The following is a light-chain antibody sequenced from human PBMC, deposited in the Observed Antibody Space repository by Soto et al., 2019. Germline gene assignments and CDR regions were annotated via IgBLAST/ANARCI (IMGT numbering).Light chain of an antibody. J-gene: IGKJ1*01. V-gene: IGKV3-20*01. CDR2: GAS. CDR1: QSVSSSY. Sequence: EIVWPQSPCTLSLSPGERSTLSCMASQSVSSSYLAWYQQKPGQAPRLLIYGASSRATGIPDRFSGSGSGTDFTLTISRLEPEDFAVYYCQQYGSSRTFGQGTKVDIK. CDR3: QQYGSSRT.